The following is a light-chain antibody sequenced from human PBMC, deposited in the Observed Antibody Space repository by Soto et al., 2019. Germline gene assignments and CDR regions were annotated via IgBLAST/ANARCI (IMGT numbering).Light chain of an antibody. V-gene: IGKV3-15*01. CDR2: AAS. Sequence: EIVMTQSPATLSLSPGERAALSCRASQSINSELAWYQQKPGQPPRLLIYAASTMPTGVPARFTGSESGSEFTLTISGLQSEDFAVYYCQQGHNYPLTFGQGTRLEI. J-gene: IGKJ2*01. CDR3: QQGHNYPLT. CDR1: QSINSE.